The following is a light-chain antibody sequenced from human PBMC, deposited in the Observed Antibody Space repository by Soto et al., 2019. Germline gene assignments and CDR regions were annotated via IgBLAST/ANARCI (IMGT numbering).Light chain of an antibody. J-gene: IGKJ1*01. Sequence: EIVLTQSPGTLSLSPGERVTLSCRASQSIYNNYLAWYQQKPGQAPRLLMYGASTWITGIPDRFSGSGSGTDFTLTINRLEPEDFAVYYCQHYVNSPRTFGQGTKVEIK. V-gene: IGKV3-20*01. CDR2: GAS. CDR1: QSIYNNY. CDR3: QHYVNSPRT.